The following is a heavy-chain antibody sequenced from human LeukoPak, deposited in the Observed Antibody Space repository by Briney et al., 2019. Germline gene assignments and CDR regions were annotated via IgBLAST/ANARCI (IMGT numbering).Heavy chain of an antibody. V-gene: IGHV4-34*01. CDR3: ARAGPTWIQLRLRTFDY. J-gene: IGHJ4*02. D-gene: IGHD5-18*01. Sequence: PSETLSLTCAVYGGSFSGYYWSWIRQPPGKGLEWIGEINHSGSTNYNPSLKSRVTISVDTSKNQFSLKLSSVTAADTAVYYCARAGPTWIQLRLRTFDYWGQGTLVTVSS. CDR2: INHSGST. CDR1: GGSFSGYY.